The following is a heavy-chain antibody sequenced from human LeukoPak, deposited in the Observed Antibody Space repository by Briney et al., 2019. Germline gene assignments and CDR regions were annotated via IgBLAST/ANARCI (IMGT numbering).Heavy chain of an antibody. D-gene: IGHD2-2*01. J-gene: IGHJ3*02. Sequence: ASVKVSCKASGYTFTGYYMHWVRHAPGQGLEWMGWINPNSGGTNYAQKFQGWVTMTRDTSISTAYMELSRLRSDDTAVYYCARAAGVPAARYAFDIWGQGTMVTVSS. V-gene: IGHV1-2*04. CDR1: GYTFTGYY. CDR2: INPNSGGT. CDR3: ARAAGVPAARYAFDI.